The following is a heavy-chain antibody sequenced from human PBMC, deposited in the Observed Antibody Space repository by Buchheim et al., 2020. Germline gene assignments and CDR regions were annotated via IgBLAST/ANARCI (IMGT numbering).Heavy chain of an antibody. Sequence: EVQLVESGGGLVQPGGSLRLSCSAPGFPFSIYWMHWVRQAPGKGLAWVSHINREGTTTNYADSVRGRFTLSRDNGKNTLYLQMNNLRAEDTAVYYCVRDMYGSGDYWGQGNL. J-gene: IGHJ4*02. CDR2: INREGTTT. CDR1: GFPFSIYW. D-gene: IGHD3-10*01. CDR3: VRDMYGSGDY. V-gene: IGHV3-74*01.